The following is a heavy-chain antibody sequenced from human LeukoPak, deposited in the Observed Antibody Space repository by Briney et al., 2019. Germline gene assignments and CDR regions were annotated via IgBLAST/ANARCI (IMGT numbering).Heavy chain of an antibody. J-gene: IGHJ5*02. Sequence: GGSLRLSCAASGLHFSGTAMSWVRQAPGKGLEWVSAISHDGMTAYYADSVKGRFTISRDNSKKTVSLEMSSLTAADTGVYYCAKDGAQYSSGPECDPRGQGALVTVSP. V-gene: IGHV3-23*01. CDR2: ISHDGMTA. CDR1: GLHFSGTA. CDR3: AKDGAQYSSGPECDP. D-gene: IGHD6-19*01.